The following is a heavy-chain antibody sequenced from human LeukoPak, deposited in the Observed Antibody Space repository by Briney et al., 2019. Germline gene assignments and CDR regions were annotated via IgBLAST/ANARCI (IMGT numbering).Heavy chain of an antibody. CDR2: IYYSGST. V-gene: IGHV4-39*01. J-gene: IGHJ4*02. Sequence: SETLSLTCTVSGGSISSSNYYWGWVRQPPGKGLEWIANIYYSGSTYYSPSLRSRVTISVDTSKNQFSLKLTSVTAADTAVYYCARHASVSGNWPRPLDYWGQGSLVTVSS. CDR3: ARHASVSGNWPRPLDY. D-gene: IGHD3-3*01. CDR1: GGSISSSNYY.